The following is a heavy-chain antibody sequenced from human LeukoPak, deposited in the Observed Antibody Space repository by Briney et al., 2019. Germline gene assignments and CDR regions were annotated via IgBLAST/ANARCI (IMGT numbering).Heavy chain of an antibody. D-gene: IGHD3-22*01. CDR1: GYTFTSYG. Sequence: ASVKVSCKASGYTFTSYGISWVRQAPGQGLEWMGWISAYNGNTNYAQKLQGRVTMTTDTSTSTAYMELRSLRSDDTAVYYCAREAYYDSSGPSYYFDYWGQGTLVTVSS. J-gene: IGHJ4*02. CDR3: AREAYYDSSGPSYYFDY. CDR2: ISAYNGNT. V-gene: IGHV1-18*01.